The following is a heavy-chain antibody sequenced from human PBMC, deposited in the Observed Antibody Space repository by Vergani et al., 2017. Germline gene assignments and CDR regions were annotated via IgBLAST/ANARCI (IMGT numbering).Heavy chain of an antibody. Sequence: QVQLVQSGAEVKKPGASVKVSCKASGYTFTGYYMHWVRQAPGQGLEWMGRINPNSGGTNYAQKFQGRVTMTRDTSISPAYMELSRLGSDDPVVYYCAGESYYYDRSGYYPRGAFDIWGQGTMVTVSS. CDR1: GYTFTGYY. V-gene: IGHV1-2*05. CDR2: INPNSGGT. CDR3: AGESYYYDRSGYYPRGAFDI. J-gene: IGHJ3*02. D-gene: IGHD3-22*01.